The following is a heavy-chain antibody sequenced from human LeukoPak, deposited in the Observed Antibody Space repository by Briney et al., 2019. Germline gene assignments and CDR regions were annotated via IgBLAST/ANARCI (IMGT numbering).Heavy chain of an antibody. CDR1: GGSLSSSSYY. CDR2: IYYSGST. D-gene: IGHD3-3*01. V-gene: IGHV4-39*01. Sequence: PSETLSLTCTVSGGSLSSSSYYWGWIRQPPGEGLEWIGGIYYSGSTYYNPSLKSRVTISVDTSKNQFSLKLSSVTAADTAVYYCASGTEWLPNYYFDYWGQGTLVTVSS. J-gene: IGHJ4*02. CDR3: ASGTEWLPNYYFDY.